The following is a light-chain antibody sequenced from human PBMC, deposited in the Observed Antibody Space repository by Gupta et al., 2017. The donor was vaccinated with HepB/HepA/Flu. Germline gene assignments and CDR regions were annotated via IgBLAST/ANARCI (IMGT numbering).Light chain of an antibody. J-gene: IGKJ1*01. CDR2: DAS. Sequence: EIVSTQSPATVTSSPGERATCSGSASQSGSTYLAWYQQKPSQAPRLLIYDASNRATGIPARFSGSGSGTAFTLTISSLEPEDFAVYYCQQRSTWPWTFGQGTKVEIK. CDR1: QSGSTY. V-gene: IGKV3-11*01. CDR3: QQRSTWPWT.